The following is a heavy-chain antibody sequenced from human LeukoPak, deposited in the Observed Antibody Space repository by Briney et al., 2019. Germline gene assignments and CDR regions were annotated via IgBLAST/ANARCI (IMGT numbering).Heavy chain of an antibody. J-gene: IGHJ5*02. Sequence: ASVKVSCKASGYTFTGYYMHWVRQAPGQGLEWMGWINPNSGGTNYAQKFQGRVTMTRDTSISTAYMELSRLRSDDTAVYYCAGVPRYRSSWRWFDPWGQGTLVTVSS. CDR3: AGVPRYRSSWRWFDP. CDR1: GYTFTGYY. D-gene: IGHD6-13*01. V-gene: IGHV1-2*02. CDR2: INPNSGGT.